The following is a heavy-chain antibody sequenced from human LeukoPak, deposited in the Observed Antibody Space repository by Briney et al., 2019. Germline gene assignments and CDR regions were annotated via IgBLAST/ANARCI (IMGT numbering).Heavy chain of an antibody. CDR2: IYPGDSDT. D-gene: IGHD2-2*01. CDR1: GYSFTSNW. J-gene: IGHJ4*02. Sequence: GESLKTSCKASGYSFTSNWIAWVRQTPGKGLEWMGIIYPGDSDTRYRPSFQGQVTISADKSISTAWLQWSSLKASDTAMYYCTRVGGTVVVPAAIDYWGQGTLVTVSS. CDR3: TRVGGTVVVPAAIDY. V-gene: IGHV5-51*01.